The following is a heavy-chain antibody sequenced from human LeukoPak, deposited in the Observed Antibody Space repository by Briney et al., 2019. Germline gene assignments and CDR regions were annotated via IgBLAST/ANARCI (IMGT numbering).Heavy chain of an antibody. CDR2: ISGSGDGT. Sequence: GGSLRLSCTASGFTFSSHAMSWVRQAPGKGLEWVSAISGSGDGTYYADSVKGRFTISRDTSKNTLYLQMNSLRAEDTAVYYCARESVAGIVLLDYWGQGTQVTVSS. CDR3: ARESVAGIVLLDY. CDR1: GFTFSSHA. V-gene: IGHV3-23*01. D-gene: IGHD6-19*01. J-gene: IGHJ4*02.